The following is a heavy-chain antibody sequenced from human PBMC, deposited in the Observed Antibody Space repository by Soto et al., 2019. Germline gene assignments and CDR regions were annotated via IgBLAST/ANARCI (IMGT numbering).Heavy chain of an antibody. J-gene: IGHJ6*02. CDR2: IWFDGSNQ. Sequence: PGGSLRLSCVASGFTFNHHGMHWVRQAPGRGLEWVAVIWFDGSNQYYADSVKGRFSVSRDNSKKTLYLQMNSLRAEDTAVYYCARDGDPVSGYPYYCYGMDVWGQGTMVTVSS. V-gene: IGHV3-33*01. CDR1: GFTFNHHG. CDR3: ARDGDPVSGYPYYCYGMDV. D-gene: IGHD5-12*01.